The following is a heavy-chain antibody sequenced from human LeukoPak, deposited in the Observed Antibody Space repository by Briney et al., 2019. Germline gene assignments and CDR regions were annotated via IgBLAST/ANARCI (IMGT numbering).Heavy chain of an antibody. CDR1: GGSISIGDYY. J-gene: IGHJ4*02. CDR3: ARSTRLAAAGFDY. Sequence: PSETLSLTCTVSGGSISIGDYYWSWIRQPPGKGVEWIGYIYYSGSTYYNPSLKSRVTISVDTSKNQFSLKLSSVTAADTVVYYCARSTRLAAAGFDYWGQGTLVTVSS. CDR2: IYYSGST. V-gene: IGHV4-30-4*01. D-gene: IGHD6-13*01.